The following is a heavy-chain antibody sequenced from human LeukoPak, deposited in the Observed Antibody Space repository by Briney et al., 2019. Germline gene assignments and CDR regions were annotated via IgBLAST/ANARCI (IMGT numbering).Heavy chain of an antibody. D-gene: IGHD1-20*01. J-gene: IGHJ3*02. CDR2: INWNGGST. V-gene: IGHV3-20*04. Sequence: PGGSLRLSCAASGFTFSSYAMSWVRQAPGKGLEWVSGINWNGGSTGYADSVKGRFTISRDNAKNSLYLQMNSLRAEDTALYYCARDFQGLHITGTTWYAFDIWGQGTMVTVSS. CDR1: GFTFSSYA. CDR3: ARDFQGLHITGTTWYAFDI.